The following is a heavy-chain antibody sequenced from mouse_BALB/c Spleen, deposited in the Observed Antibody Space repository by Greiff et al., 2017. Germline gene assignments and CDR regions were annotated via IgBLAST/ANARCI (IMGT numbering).Heavy chain of an antibody. CDR3: ARTYGSRSFDY. Sequence: VQLKQSGAELVKPGASVKLSCTASGFNIKDTYMHWVKQRPEQGLEWIGRIDPANGNTKYDPKFQGKATITADTSSNTAYLQLSSLTSEDTAVYYCARTYGSRSFDYWGQGTTLTVSS. CDR1: GFNIKDTY. CDR2: IDPANGNT. D-gene: IGHD1-1*01. J-gene: IGHJ2*01. V-gene: IGHV14-3*02.